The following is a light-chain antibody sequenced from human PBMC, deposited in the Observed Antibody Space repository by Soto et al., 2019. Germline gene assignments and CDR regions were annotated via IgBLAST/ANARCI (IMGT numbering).Light chain of an antibody. CDR2: DAA. J-gene: IGKJ1*01. CDR1: QSLGLY. Sequence: EIMWTPSTATRVLTPGARGTRSCRASQSLGLYLAWYQQRFGQAPTLPISDAANRPTGIPARFSGTGSGTDFTLTITRREPEDCAANFCQHRTDSWAFCQPTLAEI. CDR3: QHRTDSWA. V-gene: IGKV3-11*01.